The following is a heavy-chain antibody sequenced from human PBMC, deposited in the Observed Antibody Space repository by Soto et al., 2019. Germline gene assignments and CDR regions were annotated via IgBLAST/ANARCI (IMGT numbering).Heavy chain of an antibody. CDR2: ISGSGGST. V-gene: IGHV3-23*01. CDR1: GYTVSSYA. D-gene: IGHD5-12*01. Sequence: WGSLRISCAACGYTVSSYAMGWVRQAPGKGLEWVSAISGSGGSTYYADSVKGRFTISRDNSKNTLYLRMNSLRAEDTAVYYCAKTSGYSGYDPGFDYWGQGTLLTVSS. J-gene: IGHJ4*02. CDR3: AKTSGYSGYDPGFDY.